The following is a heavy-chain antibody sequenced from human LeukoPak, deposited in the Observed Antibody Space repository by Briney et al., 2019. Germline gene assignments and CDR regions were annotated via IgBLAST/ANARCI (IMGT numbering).Heavy chain of an antibody. Sequence: PGGSLRLSCAASGFTFSSYAMHWVRQAPGKGLEWVAVISSDGSNESYVASVKGRFTISRDNSRNTLYLQMNSLRVEDTAMYYCARKWFWESSLSDWGQGTLVTVSS. V-gene: IGHV3-30-3*01. J-gene: IGHJ4*02. CDR3: ARKWFWESSLSD. CDR2: ISSDGSNE. D-gene: IGHD3-10*01. CDR1: GFTFSSYA.